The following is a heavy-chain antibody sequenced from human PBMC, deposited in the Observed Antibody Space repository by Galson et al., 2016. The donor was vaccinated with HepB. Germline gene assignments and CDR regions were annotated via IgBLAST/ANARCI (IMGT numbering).Heavy chain of an antibody. V-gene: IGHV3-53*01. CDR3: ARYNYGKGAYYYYGVDV. D-gene: IGHD5-18*01. Sequence: ETLSLTCAVSGASVNSSNWWTWVRQAPGKGLEWVSLMFSGGTTYYADAVKGRFTLSRDGAKNTFFLQMTSLRAEDTAVYYCARYNYGKGAYYYYGVDVWGQGTTVSVSS. J-gene: IGHJ6*02. CDR1: GASVNSSNW. CDR2: MFSGGTT.